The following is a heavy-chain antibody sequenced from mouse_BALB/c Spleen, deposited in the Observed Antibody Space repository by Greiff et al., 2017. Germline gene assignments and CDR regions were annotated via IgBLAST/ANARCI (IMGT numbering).Heavy chain of an antibody. D-gene: IGHD2-4*01. Sequence: EVMLVESGGGLVKPGGSLKLSCAASGFTFSSYTMSWVRQTPEKRLEWVATISSGGSYTYYPDSVKGRFTISRDNAKNTLYLQMSSLESEDTAMYYCTRDGDYDYDYFDYWGQGTTLTVSS. CDR1: GFTFSSYT. V-gene: IGHV5-6-4*01. CDR3: TRDGDYDYDYFDY. J-gene: IGHJ2*01. CDR2: ISSGGSYT.